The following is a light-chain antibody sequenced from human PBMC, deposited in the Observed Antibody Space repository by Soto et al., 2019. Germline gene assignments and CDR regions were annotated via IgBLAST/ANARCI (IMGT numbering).Light chain of an antibody. V-gene: IGLV1-51*01. CDR2: DNN. J-gene: IGLJ1*01. Sequence: QSVLTQPPSVSAAPGQTVTISCSGTSSNIGNNYVSWYQHLPGTAPKLLISDNNNRPSGIPERFSGSKSGTSATLAITGLQTGDEADYYCATWDDSLSAAGFGTGTKLTVL. CDR1: SSNIGNNY. CDR3: ATWDDSLSAAG.